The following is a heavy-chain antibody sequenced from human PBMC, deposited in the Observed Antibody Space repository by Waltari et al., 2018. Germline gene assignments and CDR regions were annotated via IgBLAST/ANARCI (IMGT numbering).Heavy chain of an antibody. CDR1: GGSIRSGSHY. V-gene: IGHV4-61*02. D-gene: IGHD6-13*01. CDR3: ARVLGADWYFDL. CDR2: IYTSGST. Sequence: QVQLQESGPGLVKPSQTLSLTFPVSGGSIRSGSHYLSLIRQPAGKGLEWIGRIYTSGSTNYNPSLKSRVTISVDTSKNQFSLKLSSVTAADTAVYYCARVLGADWYFDLWGRGTLVTVSS. J-gene: IGHJ2*01.